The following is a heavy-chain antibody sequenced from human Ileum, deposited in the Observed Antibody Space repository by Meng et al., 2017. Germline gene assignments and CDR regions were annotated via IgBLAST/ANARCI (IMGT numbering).Heavy chain of an antibody. CDR1: GVTFSDDP. CDR2: IGRSGGPI. V-gene: IGHV3-48*03. Sequence: GGSLRLSCVASGVTFSDDPMDWVRQAPGKGLEWVSYIGRSGGPIYYADSVKGRFTISRDNGENSLYLQMDSLTVEDTAVYYCVRDGDSGGNYENWGQGTLVTVSS. D-gene: IGHD4-23*01. CDR3: VRDGDSGGNYEN. J-gene: IGHJ4*02.